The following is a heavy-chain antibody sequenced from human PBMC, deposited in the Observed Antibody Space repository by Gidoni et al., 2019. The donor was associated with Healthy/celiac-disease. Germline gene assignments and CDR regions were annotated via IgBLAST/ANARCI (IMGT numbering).Heavy chain of an antibody. CDR2: MSGSGGST. Sequence: EMQLLESGGGLVKPGWSMRLSCAASGIPFSSYAMSRVRQAPGKGLEWVSAMSGSGGSTVYADSVKGRFTISSDNSKNTLYLQMNSLRAEDTAVYYCAKDLVAVAGTLAHVFDIWGQGTMVTVSS. CDR1: GIPFSSYA. J-gene: IGHJ3*02. D-gene: IGHD6-19*01. CDR3: AKDLVAVAGTLAHVFDI. V-gene: IGHV3-23*01.